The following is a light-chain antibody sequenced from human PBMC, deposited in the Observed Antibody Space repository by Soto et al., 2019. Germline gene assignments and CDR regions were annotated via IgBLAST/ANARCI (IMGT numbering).Light chain of an antibody. J-gene: IGLJ1*01. CDR2: EVT. V-gene: IGLV2-14*01. CDR3: QSYESSSLSGFV. CDR1: SIDIGPYDY. Sequence: QSALTQPASVSGSPGQSITISCTGTSIDIGPYDYVSWYQQHPGKAPKLMIYEVTNRPSGVSHRFSGSKSGSTASLTISGRQAEDEADYYCQSYESSSLSGFVFGSGTKLTVL.